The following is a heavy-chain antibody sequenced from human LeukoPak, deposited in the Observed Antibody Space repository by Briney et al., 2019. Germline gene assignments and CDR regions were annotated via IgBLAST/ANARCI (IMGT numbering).Heavy chain of an antibody. D-gene: IGHD1-26*01. J-gene: IGHJ4*02. Sequence: GESLKISCKGSGYRFTNYWIGWVRQMPGKGLEWMGIIYPGDSETRYSPSFQGQVTISADKSISTAYLQWSSPKASDTAMYYCARRRDLYSGSYYPFDYWGQGTLVTVSS. CDR3: ARRRDLYSGSYYPFDY. CDR2: IYPGDSET. CDR1: GYRFTNYW. V-gene: IGHV5-51*01.